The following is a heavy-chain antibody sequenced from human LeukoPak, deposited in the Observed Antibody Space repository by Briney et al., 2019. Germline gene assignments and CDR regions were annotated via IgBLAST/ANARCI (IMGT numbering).Heavy chain of an antibody. CDR2: ISYDGSNK. D-gene: IGHD3-3*01. V-gene: IGHV3-30*03. CDR1: GFTFSSYG. J-gene: IGHJ3*02. CDR3: ARTARPNYDFWSGLADAFDT. Sequence: GRSLRLSCAASGFTFSSYGMHWVRQAPGKGLEWVAVISYDGSNKYYADSVKGRFTISRDNSKNTLYLQMNSLRAEDTAVYYCARTARPNYDFWSGLADAFDTWGQGTMVTVSS.